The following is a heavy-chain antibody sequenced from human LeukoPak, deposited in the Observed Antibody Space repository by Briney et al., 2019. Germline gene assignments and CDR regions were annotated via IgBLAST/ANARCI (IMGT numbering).Heavy chain of an antibody. V-gene: IGHV4-59*01. CDR1: GGSISSYY. CDR3: ARSRYLVAPPSDY. Sequence: TSETLSLTCTVSGGSISSYYWSWIRQPPGKGLEWIGYIYHSGSTNYNPSLKSRVTISVDTSKNQFSLKLTSVTAADTAVYYCARSRYLVAPPSDYWGQGTLVTVSS. CDR2: IYHSGST. D-gene: IGHD2-21*01. J-gene: IGHJ4*02.